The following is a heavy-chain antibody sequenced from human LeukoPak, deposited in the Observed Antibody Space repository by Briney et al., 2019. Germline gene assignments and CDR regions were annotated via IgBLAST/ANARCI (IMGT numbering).Heavy chain of an antibody. CDR1: GYTFTGYY. V-gene: IGHV1-2*02. J-gene: IGHJ4*02. Sequence: GASVKVSCKASGYTFTGYYMHWVRQAPGQGLEWMGWINPNSGGTNYAQKFQGRVTMTRDASISTASMELSSLRSDDTAVYYCTRSDYDTSGEFDYWGQGTLVTVSS. D-gene: IGHD3-22*01. CDR2: INPNSGGT. CDR3: TRSDYDTSGEFDY.